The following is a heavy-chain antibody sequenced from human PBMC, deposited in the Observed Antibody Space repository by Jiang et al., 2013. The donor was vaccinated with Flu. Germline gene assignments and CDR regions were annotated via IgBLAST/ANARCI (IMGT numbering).Heavy chain of an antibody. CDR2: ISYSGIDK. Sequence: LVEVRGGVVQPGRSLRLSCATSGFLFSGYGMHWVRQAPGKGLEWVAFISYSGIDKYYIDSVKGRFTISRDNSKNTLYLQMVSLRVDDTAIYYCAKDVRPNGDYSDYWGQGTLVTVSS. J-gene: IGHJ4*02. D-gene: IGHD4-17*01. CDR1: GFLFSGYG. V-gene: IGHV3-30*18. CDR3: AKDVRPNGDYSDY.